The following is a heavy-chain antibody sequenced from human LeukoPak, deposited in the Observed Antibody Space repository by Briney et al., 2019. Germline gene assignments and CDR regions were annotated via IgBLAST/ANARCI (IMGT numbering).Heavy chain of an antibody. J-gene: IGHJ4*02. CDR2: ISPYGADT. CDR1: GYTFTSYG. CDR3: ARDPAAAGNVDY. D-gene: IGHD6-13*01. V-gene: IGHV1-18*01. Sequence: GASVRVSCKASGYTFTSYGVSWVRQAPGQGLEWMGWISPYGADTSYAQKFQGRVTVTTDTSTSTTYMELRSLRPDDTAVYYCARDPAAAGNVDYWGQGTLVTVSP.